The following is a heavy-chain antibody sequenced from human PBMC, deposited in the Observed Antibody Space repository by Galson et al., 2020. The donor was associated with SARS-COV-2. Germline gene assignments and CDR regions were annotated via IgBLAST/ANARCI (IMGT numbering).Heavy chain of an antibody. V-gene: IGHV3-23*01. D-gene: IGHD2-2*01. Sequence: GESLKISCAASGFGFSRYAMSWVRQAPGKGLEWVSVISGSGDRTCHADSVKGRFTISRDTSKNTLYLQMNSLRADDTAVYYCAKDFSSLSYFSFDSWGQGTLVTVSS. CDR2: ISGSGDRT. CDR1: GFGFSRYA. CDR3: AKDFSSLSYFSFDS. J-gene: IGHJ4*02.